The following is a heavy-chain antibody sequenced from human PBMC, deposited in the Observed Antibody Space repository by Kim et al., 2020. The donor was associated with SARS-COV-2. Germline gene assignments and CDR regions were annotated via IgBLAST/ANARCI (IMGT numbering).Heavy chain of an antibody. Sequence: GGSLRLSCAASGFTFSDYYMSWIRQAPGKGLEWVSYISSSSSYTNYADSVKGRFTISRDNAKNSLYLQMNSLRAEDTAVYYCGLSITMVRGVFDYWGQGTLVTVSS. J-gene: IGHJ4*02. V-gene: IGHV3-11*03. D-gene: IGHD3-10*01. CDR2: ISSSSSYT. CDR3: GLSITMVRGVFDY. CDR1: GFTFSDYY.